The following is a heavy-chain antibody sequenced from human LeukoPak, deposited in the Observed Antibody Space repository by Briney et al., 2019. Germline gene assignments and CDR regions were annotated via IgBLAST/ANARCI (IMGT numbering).Heavy chain of an antibody. J-gene: IGHJ4*02. V-gene: IGHV3-30*18. CDR2: ISYDGSNK. CDR3: AKDRGCSSGWPYYFDY. D-gene: IGHD6-19*01. Sequence: GRSLRLSCAASGFTFSSYGMHWVRQAPGKGLEWVAVISYDGSNKYYADSVKGRFTISRDNSKNTLYLQMNSLRAEDTAVYYCAKDRGCSSGWPYYFDYWGQGTLVTVSS. CDR1: GFTFSSYG.